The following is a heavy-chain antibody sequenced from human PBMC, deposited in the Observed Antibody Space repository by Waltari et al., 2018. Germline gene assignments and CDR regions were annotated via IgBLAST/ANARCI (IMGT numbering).Heavy chain of an antibody. CDR3: ARLYSSGWYDY. J-gene: IGHJ4*02. D-gene: IGHD6-19*01. CDR2: IKQDGSER. V-gene: IGHV3-7*01. CDR1: GFTFSSYW. Sequence: EVQLVESGGGLVQPGGSLRLSCAASGFTFSSYWMSWVRQAPGKGLEWVANIKQDGSERYYVDAVKGRFTISRDNAKNSLYLQMTSLRAEDTAVYYCARLYSSGWYDYWGQGTLVTVSS.